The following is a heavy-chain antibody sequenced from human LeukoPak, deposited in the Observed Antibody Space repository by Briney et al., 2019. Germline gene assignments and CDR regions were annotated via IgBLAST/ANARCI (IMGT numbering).Heavy chain of an antibody. CDR2: IRSDGSEA. J-gene: IGHJ4*01. V-gene: IGHV3-30*02. D-gene: IGHD1-26*01. CDR3: AKGSTVPD. Sequence: GGSLRLSCAGSGFEFGTFGMHWVRQLPGKGLTWVAFIRSDGSEAFYADSVKGRFTVSRNNRNDTVFLQLTKVTTADTGVYYCAKGSTVPDWGQGTLVTVS. CDR1: GFEFGTFG.